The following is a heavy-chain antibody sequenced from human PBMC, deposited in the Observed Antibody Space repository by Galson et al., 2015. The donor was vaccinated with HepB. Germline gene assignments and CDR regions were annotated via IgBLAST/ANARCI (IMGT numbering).Heavy chain of an antibody. V-gene: IGHV3-21*01. CDR2: ISPSSAYI. CDR3: TRERKVGATTGDY. J-gene: IGHJ4*02. Sequence: SLRLSCAASGFTFRPYSLNWVRQAPGKGLEWVSSISPSSAYIHYADSVKGRFTISRDDAENSLFLQMNSLRAEDTGVYYCTRERKVGATTGDYWGQGTLVTVSS. CDR1: GFTFRPYS. D-gene: IGHD1-26*01.